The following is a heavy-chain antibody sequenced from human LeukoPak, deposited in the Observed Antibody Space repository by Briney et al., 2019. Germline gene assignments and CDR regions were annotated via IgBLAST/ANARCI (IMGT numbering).Heavy chain of an antibody. CDR2: LYSGGSS. J-gene: IGHJ4*02. V-gene: IGHV3-66*01. D-gene: IGHD5-18*01. Sequence: GGSLRLSCEASGFTVSVNYVSWVRQAPGEGLEWVSTLYSGGSSHYANSVKGRFTISRDNSKNTLYLQMDTLRAEDTAVYYCARGHNYAFSFWGQGTLVTVTS. CDR3: ARGHNYAFSF. CDR1: GFTVSVNY.